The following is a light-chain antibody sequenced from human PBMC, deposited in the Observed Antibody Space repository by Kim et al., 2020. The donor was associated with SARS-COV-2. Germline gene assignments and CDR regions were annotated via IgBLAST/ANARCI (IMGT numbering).Light chain of an antibody. J-gene: IGLJ3*02. CDR1: SSDVGGYHY. V-gene: IGLV2-11*01. CDR3: CSYAGSYTWV. CDR2: DVS. Sequence: QSALTQPRSVSGSPGQSVTISCTGTSSDVGGYHYVSWYQQHPGKAPKLMIYDVSKRPSGVPDRFSGSKSGNTASLTISGLQADDEADYYCCSYAGSYTWVFGGGTQLTVL.